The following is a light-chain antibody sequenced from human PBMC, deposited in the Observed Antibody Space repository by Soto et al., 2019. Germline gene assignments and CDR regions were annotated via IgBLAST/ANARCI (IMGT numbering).Light chain of an antibody. J-gene: IGLJ1*01. CDR2: EVS. CDR1: SSDVGGYNY. CDR3: SSYTSSSTHV. V-gene: IGLV2-14*01. Sequence: QSVLTQPASVSGSPGQSITISCTGTSSDVGGYNYVSWYQQHPGKAPKLMIYEVSNRPSGVSNRFSGSNSGNTDSLTISGLQAEDETDYYCSSYTSSSTHVFGTGTKVTVL.